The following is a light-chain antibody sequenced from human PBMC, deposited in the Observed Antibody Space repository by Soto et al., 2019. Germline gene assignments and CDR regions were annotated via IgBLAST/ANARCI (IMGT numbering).Light chain of an antibody. J-gene: IGKJ5*01. Sequence: EIVMTQSPATLSVSPGERATLSCRASQSVSSHLACYRQKPGQAPRLLIYEASTRATGIPATFSGSGYGTEFTLTISSLQSEDFAVYYCHHYTNWPITFGQGTRLEIK. CDR3: HHYTNWPIT. CDR2: EAS. V-gene: IGKV3-15*01. CDR1: QSVSSH.